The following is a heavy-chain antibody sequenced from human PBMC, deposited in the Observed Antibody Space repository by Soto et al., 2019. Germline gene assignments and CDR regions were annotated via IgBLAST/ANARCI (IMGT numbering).Heavy chain of an antibody. V-gene: IGHV4-39*01. CDR3: ARLVTVGTSWYFDL. CDR1: GGSISSSSYY. D-gene: IGHD2-2*01. Sequence: QLQLQESGPGLVKPSETLSLTCTVSGGSISSSSYYWGWIRQPPGKGLEWIGSIFYSGSTYYNPSLKSRVAISIHTSNSQFSLKLNSVTAADTAVYYCARLVTVGTSWYFDLWGRGTLVTVSS. CDR2: IFYSGST. J-gene: IGHJ2*01.